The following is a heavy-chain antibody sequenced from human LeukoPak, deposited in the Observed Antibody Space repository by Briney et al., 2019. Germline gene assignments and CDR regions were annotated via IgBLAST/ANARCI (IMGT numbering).Heavy chain of an antibody. CDR2: INHSGST. Sequence: PSETLSLTCTVSGGSISSGDYYWSWIRQPPGKGLEWIGEINHSGSTNYNPSLKSRVTISVDTSKNQFSLKLSSVTAADTAVYYCARGTAYVWGSYRSNWFDPWGQGTLVTVSS. CDR1: GGSISSGDYY. J-gene: IGHJ5*02. V-gene: IGHV4-39*07. D-gene: IGHD3-16*02. CDR3: ARGTAYVWGSYRSNWFDP.